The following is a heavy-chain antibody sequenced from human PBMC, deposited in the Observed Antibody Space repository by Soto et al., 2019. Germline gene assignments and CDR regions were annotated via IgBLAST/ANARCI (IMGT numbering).Heavy chain of an antibody. CDR3: VKDTIPTAISLLDH. CDR2: ITGSGAST. V-gene: IGHV3-23*01. Sequence: PGGSLRLSCTASGFTFSNYAMSWVRQAPGKGLEWVSAITGSGASTLYADSVKGRFTISRDNSNNTVHLQMNSLRAEDTAIYYCVKDTIPTAISLLDHWGQGTLVTVSS. D-gene: IGHD2-2*01. CDR1: GFTFSNYA. J-gene: IGHJ5*02.